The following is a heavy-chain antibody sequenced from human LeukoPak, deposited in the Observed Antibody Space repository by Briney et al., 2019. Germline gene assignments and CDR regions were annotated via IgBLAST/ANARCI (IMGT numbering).Heavy chain of an antibody. V-gene: IGHV3-23*01. D-gene: IGHD5-18*01. CDR3: ARGGYSYGPYFDY. CDR1: GFTFSSYA. J-gene: IGHJ4*02. Sequence: GGSLRLSCAASGFTFSSYAVSWVRQAPGKGLEWVLAISGSGGSTYYADSVKGRFTISRDNSKNTLYLQMNSLRAEDTAVYYCARGGYSYGPYFDYWGQGTLVTVSS. CDR2: ISGSGGST.